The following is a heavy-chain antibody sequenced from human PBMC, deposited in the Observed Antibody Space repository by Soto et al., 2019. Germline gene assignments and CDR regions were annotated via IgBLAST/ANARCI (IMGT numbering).Heavy chain of an antibody. J-gene: IGHJ3*01. Sequence: VGALRLSCAASGFTVNSNYMSWLRQAPGKGLEWVSIIYTGNSAYYADSVKVRFTISRQNSNNTLYLQMNSLKVEDTAVYYCAREGGAFNLWGQGTMVTVSS. CDR1: GFTVNSNY. CDR2: IYTGNSA. V-gene: IGHV3-53*04. CDR3: AREGGAFNL. D-gene: IGHD3-16*01.